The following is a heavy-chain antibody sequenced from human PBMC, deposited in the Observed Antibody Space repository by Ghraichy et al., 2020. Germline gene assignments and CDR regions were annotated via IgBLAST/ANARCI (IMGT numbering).Heavy chain of an antibody. CDR3: AREDNLLGMRAFDI. J-gene: IGHJ3*02. V-gene: IGHV3-33*01. CDR1: GFTFSSYG. Sequence: GGSLRLSCAAAGFTFSSYGMHWVRQAPGKGLEWVAAIWYDGSHKYYADSVKGRFTISRDNSENTLSLQMNSLRAEDTAVYYCAREDNLLGMRAFDIWGQGTMVTVSS. D-gene: IGHD7-27*01. CDR2: IWYDGSHK.